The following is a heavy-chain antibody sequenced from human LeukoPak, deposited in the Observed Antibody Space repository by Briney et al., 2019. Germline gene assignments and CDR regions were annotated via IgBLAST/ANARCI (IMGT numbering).Heavy chain of an antibody. J-gene: IGHJ4*02. V-gene: IGHV4-4*07. Sequence: PSETLSLTCSVSGDSISNYYWSWIRQSAGKGLEWIGRIYSSGSTDYNPSLKSRVSMSVDTSKNQFSLKLSSVTAADTAVYYCARDRLRWPKIDYWGQGTLVTVSS. CDR2: IYSSGST. CDR3: ARDRLRWPKIDY. CDR1: GDSISNYY. D-gene: IGHD4-23*01.